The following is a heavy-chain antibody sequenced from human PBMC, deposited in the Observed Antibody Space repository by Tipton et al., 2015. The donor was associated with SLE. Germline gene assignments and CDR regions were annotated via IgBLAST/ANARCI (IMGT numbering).Heavy chain of an antibody. J-gene: IGHJ4*02. CDR1: VGSITSSSYY. CDR3: ARAGSSGWYGY. CDR2: IHYSGRN. Sequence: TLSLTCSVSVGSITSSSYYWGWIRQPPGKGLEWIGSIHYSGRNFYNPSLKSRVTISVDTSKNQFSLKLSSVPAADTAVYYCARAGSSGWYGYWGQGTLVTVSS. V-gene: IGHV4-39*07. D-gene: IGHD6-19*01.